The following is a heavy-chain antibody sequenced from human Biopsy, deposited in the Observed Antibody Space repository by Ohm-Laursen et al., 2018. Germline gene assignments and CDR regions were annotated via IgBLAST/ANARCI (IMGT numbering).Heavy chain of an antibody. CDR3: AADADGYYTEFDY. CDR1: GGPSSNYA. CDR2: IVPILGHL. D-gene: IGHD3-3*01. Sequence: TVKISCKVSGGPSSNYAFSWVRQAPGQGLEWVGRIVPILGHLNYAQRFQGRVPITADKSTTYVYMELSRLTSGDTAVYYCAADADGYYTEFDYWGPGTLVTVSS. V-gene: IGHV1-69*04. J-gene: IGHJ4*02.